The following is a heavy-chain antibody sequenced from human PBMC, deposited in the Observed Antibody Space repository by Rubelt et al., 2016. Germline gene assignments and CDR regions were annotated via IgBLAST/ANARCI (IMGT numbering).Heavy chain of an antibody. CDR2: VRFDGTRT. D-gene: IGHD5-18*01. Sequence: QAPGKGLEWVAVVRFDGTRTYYADSVRGRFTMSRDNSRSTLYLQMNSLRAEDTAVYYCTMDTFGRRDDWGQGTLVTVSS. J-gene: IGHJ4*02. CDR3: TMDTFGRRDD. V-gene: IGHV3-30*02.